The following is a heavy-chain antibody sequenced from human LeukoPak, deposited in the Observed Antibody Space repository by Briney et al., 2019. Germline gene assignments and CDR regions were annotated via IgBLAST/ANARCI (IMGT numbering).Heavy chain of an antibody. D-gene: IGHD7-27*01. V-gene: IGHV3-33*01. CDR2: VLYDGSEK. CDR1: GFTFSSYG. Sequence: TGRSLRLSCAASGFTFSSYGIHWVRQAPGKGLEWGAVVLYDGSEKYYADSVKGRFTMSRDNCKNTLYLQMNSLRAEDTAIYYCARDRGDPDYYFDQWGQGTLVTVSS. CDR3: ARDRGDPDYYFDQ. J-gene: IGHJ4*02.